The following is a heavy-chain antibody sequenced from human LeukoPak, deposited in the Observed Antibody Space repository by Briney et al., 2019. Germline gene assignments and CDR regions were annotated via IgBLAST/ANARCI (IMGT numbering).Heavy chain of an antibody. D-gene: IGHD3-22*01. CDR3: ARGDYYDTSGPDAFDI. J-gene: IGHJ3*02. CDR1: GFSFDDYA. V-gene: IGHV3-9*01. CDR2: INWNSGSI. Sequence: GRSLRLSCAASGFSFDDYAMHWVRQAPGKGLEWVSGINWNSGSIDYAESVKGRFTISRDNAKNSLYLQMNSLRAEDTAVYYCARGDYYDTSGPDAFDIWGQGTMVTVSS.